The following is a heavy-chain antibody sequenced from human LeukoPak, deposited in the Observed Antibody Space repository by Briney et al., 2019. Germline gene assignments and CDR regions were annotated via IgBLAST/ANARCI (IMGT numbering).Heavy chain of an antibody. CDR1: GGSISSYF. Sequence: PSETLSLTCTVSGGSISSYFWSWVRQPAGKGLEWIGRIYPSGSTNYNPSLKSRITMSVDTSKNQFSVRLSSVTAADTAVYYCGGCGSGIYYPSTWGQGTLVTVSS. V-gene: IGHV4-4*07. CDR2: IYPSGST. D-gene: IGHD3-10*01. CDR3: GGCGSGIYYPST. J-gene: IGHJ4*02.